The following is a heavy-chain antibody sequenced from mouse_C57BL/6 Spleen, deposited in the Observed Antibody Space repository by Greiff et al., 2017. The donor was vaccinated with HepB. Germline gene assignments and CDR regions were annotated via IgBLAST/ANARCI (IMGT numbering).Heavy chain of an antibody. D-gene: IGHD2-12*01. CDR1: GFSLTTFGMG. CDR2: IWWDDAK. CDR3: ARIGRHSYYFDD. J-gene: IGHJ2*01. V-gene: IGHV8-8*01. Sequence: QVQLQESGPGILQPSQSLRLTCSFSGFSLTTFGMGVGWIRPPSGKGLEWLAHIWWDDAKYYNPALKSSLTISKDTSKSQVYLKIANVDTADTATYYCARIGRHSYYFDDWGPGTTLTVAS.